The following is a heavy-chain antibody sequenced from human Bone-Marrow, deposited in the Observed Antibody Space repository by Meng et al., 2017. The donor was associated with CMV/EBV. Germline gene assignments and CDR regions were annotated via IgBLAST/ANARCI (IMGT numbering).Heavy chain of an antibody. J-gene: IGHJ4*02. V-gene: IGHV5-51*01. CDR3: ARQKAYCFDY. Sequence: GGSLRLSCKGSGYSFTGYWIGWVRQLPGKGLEWMGIIYPSDSDTRYSPSFQGQVTTSADKSISTAYLQWSSPEASDTALYYGARQKAYCFDYWGQGTLVTVSS. CDR2: IYPSDSDT. CDR1: GYSFTGYW.